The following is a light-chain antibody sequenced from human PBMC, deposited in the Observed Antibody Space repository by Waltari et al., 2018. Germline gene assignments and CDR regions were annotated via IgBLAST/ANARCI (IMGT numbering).Light chain of an antibody. CDR2: EAN. J-gene: IGLJ1*01. V-gene: IGLV2-23*01. CDR1: SSDVGSYNL. Sequence: QSALTQPASVSGSPGQSVTISCTGTSSDVGSYNLFSWYQHHPGKAPKLMIYEANKRPSGVSNRFSGSKSGITASLTISGLQAEDEANYYCCSYAGTITPYVFGSGTKVTVL. CDR3: CSYAGTITPYV.